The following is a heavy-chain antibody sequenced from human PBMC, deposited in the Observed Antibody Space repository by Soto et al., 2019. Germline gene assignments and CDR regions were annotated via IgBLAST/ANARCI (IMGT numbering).Heavy chain of an antibody. V-gene: IGHV4-30-4*08. J-gene: IGHJ4*02. CDR3: ARSMTTVTFNHTDY. CDR1: GGSISSGDYY. Sequence: SETLSLTCTVSGGSISSGDYYWSWIRQPPGKGLEWIGYIYYSGSTYYNPSLKSRVTISVDTSKNQFSPKLSSVTAADTAVYYCARSMTTVTFNHTDYWGQGTLVTVSS. D-gene: IGHD4-17*01. CDR2: IYYSGST.